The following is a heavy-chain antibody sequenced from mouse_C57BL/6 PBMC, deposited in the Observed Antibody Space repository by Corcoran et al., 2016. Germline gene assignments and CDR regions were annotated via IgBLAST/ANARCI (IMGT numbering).Heavy chain of an antibody. J-gene: IGHJ4*01. CDR3: ARDSSGPGAMDY. CDR1: GYAFSSYW. Sequence: QVQLQQSGAELVKPGASVKISCKASGYAFSSYWMNWVKQRPGKGLEWIGQIYPGDGDTNYNGKFKGKATLTADQSSSTAYMQLSSLTSEDSAVYFCARDSSGPGAMDYWGQGTSVTVSS. CDR2: IYPGDGDT. V-gene: IGHV1-80*01. D-gene: IGHD3-2*02.